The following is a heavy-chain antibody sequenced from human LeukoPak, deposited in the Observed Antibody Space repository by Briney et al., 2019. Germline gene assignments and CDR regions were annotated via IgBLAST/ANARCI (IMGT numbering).Heavy chain of an antibody. CDR1: GYTLTELS. Sequence: ASVEASCKVSGYTLTELSMHWVRQAPGKGLEWMGGFDPEDGETIYAQKFQGRVTMTEDTSTDTAYMELSSLRSEDTAVYYCATVPGYSGYDPELDYWGQGTLVTVSS. CDR3: ATVPGYSGYDPELDY. CDR2: FDPEDGET. D-gene: IGHD5-12*01. V-gene: IGHV1-24*01. J-gene: IGHJ4*02.